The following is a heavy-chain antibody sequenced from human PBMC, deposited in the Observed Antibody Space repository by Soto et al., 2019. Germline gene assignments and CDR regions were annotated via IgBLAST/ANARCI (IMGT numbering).Heavy chain of an antibody. Sequence: QVQLVQSGAEVKKPGSSVKVSCKASGGTFSRYAISWVRQAAGQGLEWMGGVIPIFGTANYAQKFQGRVTITAEKSTSTAYMELSSLRSEYTAVHYCARDDYGDPSDYYYGMDVWGQGTTVTVSS. J-gene: IGHJ6*02. CDR2: VIPIFGTA. CDR3: ARDDYGDPSDYYYGMDV. CDR1: GGTFSRYA. D-gene: IGHD4-17*01. V-gene: IGHV1-69*06.